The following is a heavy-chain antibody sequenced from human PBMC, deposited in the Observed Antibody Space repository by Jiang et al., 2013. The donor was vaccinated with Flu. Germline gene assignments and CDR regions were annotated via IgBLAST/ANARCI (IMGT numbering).Heavy chain of an antibody. D-gene: IGHD3-9*01. CDR3: AREFRDILTGSIPQPSDY. CDR1: GYTFTGYY. J-gene: IGHJ4*02. Sequence: GAEVKKPGASVKVSCKASGYTFTGYYMHWVRQAPGQGLEWMGWINPNSGGTNYAQKFQGWVTMTRDTSISTAYMELSRLRSDDTAVYYCAREFRDILTGSIPQPSDYWGQGTLVTVSS. CDR2: INPNSGGT. V-gene: IGHV1-2*04.